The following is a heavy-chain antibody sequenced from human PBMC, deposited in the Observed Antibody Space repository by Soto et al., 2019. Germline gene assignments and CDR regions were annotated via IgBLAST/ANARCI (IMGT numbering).Heavy chain of an antibody. J-gene: IGHJ4*02. CDR2: INHSGST. Sequence: SETLSLTCAVYGGSFSGYYWSWIRQPPGKGLEWIGEINHSGSTNYNPSLKSRVTISVDTSKNQFSLKLSSVTAADTAVYYCASSIAALRRWDYWGPGTLVPVSS. V-gene: IGHV4-34*01. CDR1: GGSFSGYY. CDR3: ASSIAALRRWDY. D-gene: IGHD6-6*01.